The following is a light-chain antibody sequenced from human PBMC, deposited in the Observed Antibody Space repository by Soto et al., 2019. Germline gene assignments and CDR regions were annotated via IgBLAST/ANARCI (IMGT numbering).Light chain of an antibody. Sequence: DIQMTQSPSYVSASVVDRVTITFRASQGIKNWLAWYQQKPGKAPNLLIYTGSSLQSGVPSRFSGSGSGTDFTLTINSLQPEDFATYYCLQHNSYPITFGQGTRLEI. J-gene: IGKJ5*01. CDR1: QGIKNW. V-gene: IGKV1-12*01. CDR3: LQHNSYPIT. CDR2: TGS.